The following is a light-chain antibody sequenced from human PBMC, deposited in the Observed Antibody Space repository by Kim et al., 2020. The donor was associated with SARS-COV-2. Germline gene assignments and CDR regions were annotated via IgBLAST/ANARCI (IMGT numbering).Light chain of an antibody. Sequence: RVTINGRASQSVLLKSNKKDYLAWYQQKPGQPPKLHIYWASTRESGVPDRFSGSGSGRDFTLSISGLQAEDVATYFCQQYFVTPQTFGQGTKLEI. CDR1: QSVLLKSNKKDY. J-gene: IGKJ1*01. CDR2: WAS. CDR3: QQYFVTPQT. V-gene: IGKV4-1*01.